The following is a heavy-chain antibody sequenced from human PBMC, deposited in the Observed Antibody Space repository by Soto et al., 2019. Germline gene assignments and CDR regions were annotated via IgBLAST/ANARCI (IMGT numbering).Heavy chain of an antibody. CDR2: TYYRSKWYN. D-gene: IGHD1-7*01. J-gene: IGHJ5*02. Sequence: SQTLSLTCAISGDSVSSNSAAWNWIRQSPSRGIEWLGRTYYRSKWYNDYAVSVKSRITISPDTSKNQYSLHLNSVTPEDTAVYYFVRVSDNWNYMAWFDPWGQGTLVTVSS. V-gene: IGHV6-1*01. CDR3: VRVSDNWNYMAWFDP. CDR1: GDSVSSNSAA.